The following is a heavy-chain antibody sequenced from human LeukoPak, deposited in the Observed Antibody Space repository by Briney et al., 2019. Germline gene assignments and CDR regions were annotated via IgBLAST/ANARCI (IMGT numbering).Heavy chain of an antibody. CDR3: ARESPGELVGFGWFDP. Sequence: ASVKVSCKASGYTFTGYYMHWVRQAPGQGLEWMGWINPNSGGTNYAQKFQGRVTMTRDTSISTAYMELSRLRSDDTAVYYCARESPGELVGFGWFDPWGQGTLVTVSS. V-gene: IGHV1-2*02. CDR1: GYTFTGYY. CDR2: INPNSGGT. D-gene: IGHD1-26*01. J-gene: IGHJ5*02.